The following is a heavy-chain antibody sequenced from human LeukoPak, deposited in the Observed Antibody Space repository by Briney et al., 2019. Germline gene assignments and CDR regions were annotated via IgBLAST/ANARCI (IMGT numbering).Heavy chain of an antibody. J-gene: IGHJ4*02. CDR1: GFTFSSYA. CDR3: ARDADTYCGGDCFPGY. D-gene: IGHD2-21*02. V-gene: IGHV3-33*08. CDR2: IWYDGSNK. Sequence: PGGSLRLSCAASGFTFSSYAMSWVRQAPGKGLEWVAVIWYDGSNKYYADSVKGRFTISRDNSKNTLYLQMNSLRAEDTAVYYCARDADTYCGGDCFPGYWGQGTLVTVSS.